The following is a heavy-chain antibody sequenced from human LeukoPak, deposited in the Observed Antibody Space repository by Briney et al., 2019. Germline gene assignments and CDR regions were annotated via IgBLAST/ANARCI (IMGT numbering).Heavy chain of an antibody. CDR3: ARGGNWYYS. CDR1: GFTTHYW. D-gene: IGHD1-20*01. V-gene: IGHV3-7*01. J-gene: IGHJ1*01. Sequence: GGSLRLSCIASGFTTHYWLNWVRQSPEKGLEWVAKIKPDGSEKQYVDSVKGRFTISRDNAKNSLCLQMDSLRAEDTAVYYCARGGNWYYSWGQGTLVTVSS. CDR2: IKPDGSEK.